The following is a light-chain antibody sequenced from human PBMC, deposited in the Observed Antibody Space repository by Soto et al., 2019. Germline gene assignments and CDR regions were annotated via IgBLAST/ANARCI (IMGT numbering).Light chain of an antibody. J-gene: IGKJ1*01. V-gene: IGKV1-27*01. CDR2: AAS. CDR3: QHYNSYSEA. Sequence: DIQMTQSPSSLSASVGDRVTITCRASQGIDNHLAWYQQKPGKAPKLLIYAASTLQSGVPSRLTGSGSGTDFTLTISSLQPEDAATYYCQHYNSYSEAFGQGTKVELK. CDR1: QGIDNH.